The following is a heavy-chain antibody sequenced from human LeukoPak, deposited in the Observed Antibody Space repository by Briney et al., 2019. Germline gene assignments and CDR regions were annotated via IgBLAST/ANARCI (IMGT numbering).Heavy chain of an antibody. D-gene: IGHD2-2*01. Sequence: ASVKVSCKASGYPFTGYYLDWVRQAPGQGLDWMGWLTPNSRFTNYAQKFQGRVTMTRDTSISTAYMELSRLRSDDTAVYYCARLTDCSSSSCRSFDYWGQGTLVTVFS. CDR2: LTPNSRFT. CDR3: ARLTDCSSSSCRSFDY. J-gene: IGHJ4*02. CDR1: GYPFTGYY. V-gene: IGHV1-2*02.